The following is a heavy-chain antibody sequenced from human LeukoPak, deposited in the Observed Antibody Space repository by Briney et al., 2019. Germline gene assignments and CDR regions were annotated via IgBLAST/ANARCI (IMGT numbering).Heavy chain of an antibody. J-gene: IGHJ3*02. CDR3: ARDPQLLHDAFDI. Sequence: GGSLRLSCAASGFTFSSYEMNWVRQAPGKGLEWVANIKQDGSEKYYVDSVKGRFTISRDNAKNSLYLQMNSLRAEDTAVYYCARDPQLLHDAFDIWGQGTMVTVSS. D-gene: IGHD5-24*01. CDR2: IKQDGSEK. V-gene: IGHV3-7*01. CDR1: GFTFSSYE.